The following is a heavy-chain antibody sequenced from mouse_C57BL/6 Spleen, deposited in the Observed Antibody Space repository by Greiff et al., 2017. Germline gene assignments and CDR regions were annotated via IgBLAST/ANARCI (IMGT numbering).Heavy chain of an antibody. Sequence: VKLMESGAELVKPGASVKLSCKASGYAFSSYWMNWVKERPGKGLEWIGQIYPGDGDTNYNGKFKGKATLTADKSSSTAYMQLSSLSSEDSAVCCCGRHYSNYYDAMDYWGQGTSVTVSS. CDR1: GYAFSSYW. J-gene: IGHJ4*01. V-gene: IGHV1-80*01. D-gene: IGHD2-5*01. CDR2: IYPGDGDT. CDR3: GRHYSNYYDAMDY.